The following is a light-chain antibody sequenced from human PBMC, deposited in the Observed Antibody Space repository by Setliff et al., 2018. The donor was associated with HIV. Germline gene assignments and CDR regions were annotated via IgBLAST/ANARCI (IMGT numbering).Light chain of an antibody. J-gene: IGLJ1*01. Sequence: LTQPASVSGSPGQSITISCTGTSSDIAIYNFVSWYQHHPGKAPQLIIYDVSNLPSGVSNRFSGSKSGNTASLTISGLQAEDEADYYCSSYTSSSTLGFGTGTKV. CDR1: SSDIAIYNF. CDR3: SSYTSSSTLG. V-gene: IGLV2-14*03. CDR2: DVS.